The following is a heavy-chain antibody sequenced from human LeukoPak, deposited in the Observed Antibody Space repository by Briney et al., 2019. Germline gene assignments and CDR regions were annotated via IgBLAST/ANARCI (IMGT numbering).Heavy chain of an antibody. CDR1: GFTFSSYW. D-gene: IGHD2-15*01. Sequence: GGSLRLSCAASGFTFSSYWMSWVRQAPGKGLEWVANIKQDGNEKYYVDSVKGRFTISRDNAKNSLYLQMNSLRAEDTAVYYCAQEIKDRYCSGAQNCLFDSWGHGTLVTVSS. J-gene: IGHJ4*01. V-gene: IGHV3-7*01. CDR2: IKQDGNEK. CDR3: AQEIKDRYCSGAQNCLFDS.